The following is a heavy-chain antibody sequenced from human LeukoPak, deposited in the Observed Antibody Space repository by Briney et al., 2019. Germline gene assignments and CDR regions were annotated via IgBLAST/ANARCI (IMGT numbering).Heavy chain of an antibody. D-gene: IGHD2-15*01. CDR1: GYTFPSYF. Sequence: GASVKVSCKASGYTFPSYFMHWVRQAPGQGLEWMGIINPTGGSTTYAQKFQGRVTITRDTSASTAYMELSSLRSEDTAVYYCARGGYRGGLDCWGQGTLVTVSS. J-gene: IGHJ4*02. CDR3: ARGGYRGGLDC. CDR2: INPTGGST. V-gene: IGHV1-46*01.